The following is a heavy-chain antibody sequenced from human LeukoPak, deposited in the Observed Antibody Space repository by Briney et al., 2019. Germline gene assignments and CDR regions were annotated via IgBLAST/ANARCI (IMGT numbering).Heavy chain of an antibody. CDR2: ISSNGGST. CDR1: KFTFNTYG. Sequence: GGSLRLSCAASKFTFNTYGMHWVRQAPGKGLEYVSGISSNGGSTNYANSVKGRFTISRDNSKNTLYLQMNSLRAEDTAVYYCAKGDDYGDYFRSYYFDYWGQGTLVTVSS. J-gene: IGHJ4*02. CDR3: AKGDDYGDYFRSYYFDY. V-gene: IGHV3-64*01. D-gene: IGHD4-17*01.